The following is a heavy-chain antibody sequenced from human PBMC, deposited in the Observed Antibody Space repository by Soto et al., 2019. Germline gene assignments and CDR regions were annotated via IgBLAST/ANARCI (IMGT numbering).Heavy chain of an antibody. J-gene: IGHJ6*03. CDR1: GYTFTSYD. D-gene: IGHD1-26*01. CDR2: MNPNSGNT. V-gene: IGHV1-8*01. CDR3: ASGSRGATIYYYYYYMDV. Sequence: ASVKVSCKASGYTFTSYDINWVRQATGQGLEWMGWMNPNSGNTGYAQKFQGRVTMTRNTSISTAYMELSSLRSEDTAVYYCASGSRGATIYYYYYYMDVWGKGTTVTVSS.